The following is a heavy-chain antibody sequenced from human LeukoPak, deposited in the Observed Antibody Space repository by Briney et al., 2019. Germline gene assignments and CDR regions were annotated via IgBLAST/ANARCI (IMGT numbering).Heavy chain of an antibody. V-gene: IGHV3-48*04. CDR1: GFTFSSYG. J-gene: IGHJ4*02. D-gene: IGHD5-18*01. CDR2: ISSSSSTI. CDR3: ARDPWGYSYIDHY. Sequence: PGGSLRLSCAASGFTFSSYGMNWVRQAPGKGLEWVSYISSSSSTIYYADSVKGRFTISRDNAKNSLYLQMNSLRAEDTAVYYCARDPWGYSYIDHYWGQGTLVTVSS.